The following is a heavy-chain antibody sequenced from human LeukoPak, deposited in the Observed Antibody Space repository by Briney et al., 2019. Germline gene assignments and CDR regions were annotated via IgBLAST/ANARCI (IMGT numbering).Heavy chain of an antibody. CDR2: IKPDSGGT. CDR1: GGTFSSYA. J-gene: IGHJ3*02. D-gene: IGHD3-22*01. Sequence: GASVKVSCKASGGTFSSYAISWVRQAPGQGLEWMGWIKPDSGGTNYAQEFQGRVTMTRDTSISTAYMELSRLRSDDTAVYYCSRGQGYYYGFDIWGQGTMVTVSS. CDR3: SRGQGYYYGFDI. V-gene: IGHV1-2*02.